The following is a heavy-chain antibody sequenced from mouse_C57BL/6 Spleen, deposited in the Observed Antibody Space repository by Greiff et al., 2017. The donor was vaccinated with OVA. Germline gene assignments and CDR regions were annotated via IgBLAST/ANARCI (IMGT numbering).Heavy chain of an antibody. J-gene: IGHJ4*01. CDR1: GYTFTDYN. Sequence: EVQLKQSGPELVKPGASVKIPCKASGYTFTDYNMDWVKQSHGKSLEWIGDINPNNGGTIYNQKFKGKATLTVDKSSSTAYMELRSLTSEDTAVYYCARFYSNLYAMDYWGQGTSVTVSS. D-gene: IGHD2-5*01. V-gene: IGHV1-18*01. CDR3: ARFYSNLYAMDY. CDR2: INPNNGGT.